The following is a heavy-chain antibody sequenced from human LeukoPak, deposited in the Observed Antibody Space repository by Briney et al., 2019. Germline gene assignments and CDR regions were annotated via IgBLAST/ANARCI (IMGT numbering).Heavy chain of an antibody. CDR3: ARHCGGGSCYDYGMDV. D-gene: IGHD2-15*01. V-gene: IGHV5-10-1*01. CDR1: GYSFTSYW. CDR2: IDPSDSYT. J-gene: IGHJ6*04. Sequence: GESLKISCKGSGYSFTSYWISWVRQMPGKGLEWMGRIDPSDSYTNYSPSFQGHVTISADKPISTAYLQWSSLKASDTAMYYCARHCGGGSCYDYGMDVWGKGTTVTVSS.